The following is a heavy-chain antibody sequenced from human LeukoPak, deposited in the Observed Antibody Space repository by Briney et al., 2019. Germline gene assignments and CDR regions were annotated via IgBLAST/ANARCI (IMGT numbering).Heavy chain of an antibody. CDR3: ARGNILTGYCFDF. V-gene: IGHV4-34*01. CDR1: GGSITGYY. D-gene: IGHD3-9*01. Sequence: PSETLSLTCAVYGGSITGYYWSWIRQTPGRGLEWVREIHYTGATSYNPSLKSRATISTDTSKNQFSLRLSSVTAADTAVYYCARGNILTGYCFDFWGQGALVTASS. J-gene: IGHJ4*02. CDR2: IHYTGAT.